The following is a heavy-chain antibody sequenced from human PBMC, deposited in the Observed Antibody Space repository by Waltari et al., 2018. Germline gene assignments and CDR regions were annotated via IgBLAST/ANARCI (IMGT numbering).Heavy chain of an antibody. CDR3: ASTYYDFWSGLEN. D-gene: IGHD3-3*01. CDR1: GFTFSSYA. J-gene: IGHJ4*02. CDR2: ISYDGSNK. V-gene: IGHV3-30-3*01. Sequence: QVQLVESGGGVVQPGRSLRLSCAASGFTFSSYAMHWVRQAPGKGLEWVAVISYDGSNKDYADSVKGRFTISRDNSKNTLYLQMNSLRAEDTAVYYCASTYYDFWSGLENWGQGTLVTVSS.